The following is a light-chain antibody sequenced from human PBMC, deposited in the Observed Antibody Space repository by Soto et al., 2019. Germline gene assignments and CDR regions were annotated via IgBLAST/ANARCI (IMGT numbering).Light chain of an antibody. CDR2: KAS. CDR3: QQYDNFPRT. V-gene: IGKV1-5*03. J-gene: IGKJ1*01. CDR1: QYINNW. Sequence: DIQMTQSPSTLSASVGDRVTITCRASQYINNWLAWYQQKPGKAPKLLIYKASSLESGVRSRFSGVGSATEFTLTISSLQPDDFATYYCQQYDNFPRTFGQGTKVEIK.